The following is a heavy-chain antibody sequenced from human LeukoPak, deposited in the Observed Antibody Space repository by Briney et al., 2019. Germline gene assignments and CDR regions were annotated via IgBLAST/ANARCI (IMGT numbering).Heavy chain of an antibody. CDR2: IWHDGSVE. V-gene: IGHV3-33*06. Sequence: PGRSLRLSCTASGFMFSRLGMQWVRQAPGEGLEWVAMIWHDGSVEEYADSVKGRFTISRDYSQNTLYLQMNSLRDDDTAVYYCAKEGDQFRGYLDAWGKGTTVTVSS. D-gene: IGHD3-16*01. J-gene: IGHJ6*03. CDR3: AKEGDQFRGYLDA. CDR1: GFMFSRLG.